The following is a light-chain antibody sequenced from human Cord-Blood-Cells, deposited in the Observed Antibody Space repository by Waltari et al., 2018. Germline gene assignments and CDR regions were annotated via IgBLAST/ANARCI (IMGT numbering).Light chain of an antibody. V-gene: IGKV1-39*01. CDR3: QQSYSTLPYT. CDR2: AAS. CDR1: QSISSY. J-gene: IGKJ2*01. Sequence: DIQMTQSPSSLSASVGDRVTITCPASQSISSYLNWYQQKPGKDPKLLIYAASSLQSGVPSMFSGSGSGTDFTLTISSLQPEDFATYYCQQSYSTLPYTFGQGTKLEIK.